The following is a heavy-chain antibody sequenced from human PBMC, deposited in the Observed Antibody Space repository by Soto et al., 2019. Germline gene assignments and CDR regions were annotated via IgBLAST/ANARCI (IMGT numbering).Heavy chain of an antibody. D-gene: IGHD3-10*01. Sequence: QVQLVQSGAEVKKPGSSVKVSCRASGGTFSSYTISWVRQAPGQGREWMGRIIPILGIANYAQKFQGRVTITADKSTSTAYMELSSLKSEDTAVYYCASHYGEGYYYYGMDVWGQGTTVTVSS. V-gene: IGHV1-69*02. J-gene: IGHJ6*02. CDR2: IIPILGIA. CDR3: ASHYGEGYYYYGMDV. CDR1: GGTFSSYT.